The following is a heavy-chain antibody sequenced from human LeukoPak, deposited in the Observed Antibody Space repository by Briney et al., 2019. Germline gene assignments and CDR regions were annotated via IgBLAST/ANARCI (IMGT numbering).Heavy chain of an antibody. CDR1: GFTFADYA. D-gene: IGHD3-3*01. J-gene: IGHJ4*02. Sequence: GGSLRLSCAASGFTFADYAMHWVRHTPGKGLEWVSGISWNGVNIGYGDSVKGRFAVSRDNAKNSLYLQMNSLRVEDTALYYCAKGGSYYDFWSSYNWGQGTLVTVSS. CDR3: AKGGSYYDFWSSYN. V-gene: IGHV3-9*01. CDR2: ISWNGVNI.